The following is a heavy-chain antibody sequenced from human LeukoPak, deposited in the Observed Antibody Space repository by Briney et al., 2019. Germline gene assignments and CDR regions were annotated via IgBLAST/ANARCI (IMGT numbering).Heavy chain of an antibody. CDR3: AKDRSSSNWYYFDY. CDR1: GFIFSSYA. J-gene: IGHJ4*02. CDR2: IRYDGSNK. Sequence: PGGSLRLSCAASGFIFSSYAMHWVRQASSRGLEEGAFIRYDGSNKYYADSVKGRFTISRDNSKNTLYLQMNSLRPEDTAVYYCAKDRSSSNWYYFDYWGQGTLVTVSS. V-gene: IGHV3-30*02. D-gene: IGHD6-13*01.